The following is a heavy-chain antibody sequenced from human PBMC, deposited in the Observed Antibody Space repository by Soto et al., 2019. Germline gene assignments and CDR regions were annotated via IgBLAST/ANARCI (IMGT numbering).Heavy chain of an antibody. CDR3: ARGYNGGWYLNDY. CDR2: IYYSGTT. D-gene: IGHD6-19*01. CDR1: GGSISSYY. J-gene: IGHJ4*02. Sequence: PSDTLSLTCTVSGGSISSYYWSWIRQPPGKGLEWIGYIYYSGTTNYNPSLKSRVAISVDTSKNQFSLNLRSVTAADTAIYYCARGYNGGWYLNDYWGQGTLVTVSS. V-gene: IGHV4-59*07.